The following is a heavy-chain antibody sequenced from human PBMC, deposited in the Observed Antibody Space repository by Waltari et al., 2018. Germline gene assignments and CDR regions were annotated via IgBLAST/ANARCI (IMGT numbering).Heavy chain of an antibody. CDR2: IYPGDSDT. Sequence: EVQLVQSGAEVKKPGESLKISCKGSGYSFTSYWIGWVRQMPGKGREWMGIIYPGDSDTGYSPSFQGQVTISADKSISTAYLQWSSLKASDTAMYYCARHSAMVQGVIIKFDAFDIWGQGTMVTVSS. D-gene: IGHD3-10*01. J-gene: IGHJ3*02. CDR3: ARHSAMVQGVIIKFDAFDI. V-gene: IGHV5-51*01. CDR1: GYSFTSYW.